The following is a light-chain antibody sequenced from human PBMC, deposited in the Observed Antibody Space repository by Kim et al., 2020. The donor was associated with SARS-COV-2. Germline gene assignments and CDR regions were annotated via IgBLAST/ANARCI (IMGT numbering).Light chain of an antibody. CDR2: AAF. CDR1: QSISTY. Sequence: DIQMTQSPSSLAASVGDRVTIACRASQSISTYLNWYQQKPGKAPKLLIYAAFTLQSGVPSRFSGSGSGTDFTLTISTLQPEDCATYYCQQSHTTPLLTFGGGTKLEI. V-gene: IGKV1-39*01. J-gene: IGKJ4*01. CDR3: QQSHTTPLLT.